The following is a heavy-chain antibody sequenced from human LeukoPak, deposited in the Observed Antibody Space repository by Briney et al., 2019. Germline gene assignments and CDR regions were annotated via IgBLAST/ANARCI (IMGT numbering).Heavy chain of an antibody. V-gene: IGHV3-23*01. Sequence: GGSLRLSCAASGFTFSSYAMSWVRQAPGKGLEWVSAISGSGGSTYYADSVKGRFTISRDNSKNTLYLQMNSLRAEDTAVYYCANGYDAGTAFDIWGQGTMVTVSS. D-gene: IGHD5-12*01. J-gene: IGHJ3*02. CDR1: GFTFSSYA. CDR3: ANGYDAGTAFDI. CDR2: ISGSGGST.